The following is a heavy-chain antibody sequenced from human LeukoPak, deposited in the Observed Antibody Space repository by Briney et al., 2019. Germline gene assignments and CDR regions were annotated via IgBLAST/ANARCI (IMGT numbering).Heavy chain of an antibody. V-gene: IGHV3-7*01. CDR2: IGQDGTEK. Sequence: GGPLRLSCAASGFNFSRHWMSWVRKAPGKGLEWVANIGQDGTEKNYVDSVKARFTISRDSAKNSLYLQMSGLRAEDTAVYHCARGYCSGTSCFGAFDMWGQGTMVPVSS. CDR1: GFNFSRHW. D-gene: IGHD2-2*01. J-gene: IGHJ3*02. CDR3: ARGYCSGTSCFGAFDM.